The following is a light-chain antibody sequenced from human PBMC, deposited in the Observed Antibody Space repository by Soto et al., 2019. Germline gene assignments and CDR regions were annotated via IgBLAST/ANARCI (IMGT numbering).Light chain of an antibody. CDR2: GVS. J-gene: IGKJ1*01. CDR3: QQYGSSPRT. CDR1: QSVSSRY. V-gene: IGKV3-20*01. Sequence: VLTQSLATRSLSPGERATLSFRAGQSVSSRYLAWYQQKPGKAPRLLIYGVSSRASGIPDRFSGSGSGTDFTLTISSLEPEDFAAYYCQQYGSSPRTFGQGTKVDIK.